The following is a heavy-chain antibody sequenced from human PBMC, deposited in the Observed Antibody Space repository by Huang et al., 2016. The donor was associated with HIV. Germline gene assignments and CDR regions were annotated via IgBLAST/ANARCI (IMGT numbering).Heavy chain of an antibody. J-gene: IGHJ4*02. CDR3: AKGGAGYHNGPEY. Sequence: QVRLVESGGGVVQPGGSLPLSCEASGFTFSTFGMHWVRQAPGKGLEVVAHSRFDGNKKVYEEALKGRFTIFRENSKNTVYLEMNSLTGEDTAMYFCAKGGAGYHNGPEYWGQGTQVIVS. V-gene: IGHV3-30*02. D-gene: IGHD2-8*01. CDR1: GFTFSTFG. CDR2: SRFDGNKK.